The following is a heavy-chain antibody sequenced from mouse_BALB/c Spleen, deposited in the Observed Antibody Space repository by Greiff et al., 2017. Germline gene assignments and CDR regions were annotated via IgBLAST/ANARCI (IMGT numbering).Heavy chain of an antibody. CDR1: GFNIKDYY. J-gene: IGHJ3*01. V-gene: IGHV14-4*02. D-gene: IGHD2-1*01. CDR3: NAGNYGNYWFAY. Sequence: EVQLQQSGAELVRSGASVKLSCTASGFNIKDYYMHWVKQRPEQGLEWIGWIDPENGDTEYAPKFQGKATMTADTSSNTAYLQLSSLTSEDTAVYYCNAGNYGNYWFAYWGQGTLVTVSA. CDR2: IDPENGDT.